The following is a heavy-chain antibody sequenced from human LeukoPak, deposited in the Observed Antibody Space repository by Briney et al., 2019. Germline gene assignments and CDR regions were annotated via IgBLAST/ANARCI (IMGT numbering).Heavy chain of an antibody. Sequence: ASVKVSCKASGGTFSSYAISWVRQAPGQGLEWMGGIIPIFGTANYAQKFQGRVTITADESTSTAYMELSSLRSEDTAVYYCAREILTWELSLGYMDVWGKGTTVTVSS. D-gene: IGHD1-26*01. V-gene: IGHV1-69*13. CDR1: GGTFSSYA. J-gene: IGHJ6*03. CDR3: AREILTWELSLGYMDV. CDR2: IIPIFGTA.